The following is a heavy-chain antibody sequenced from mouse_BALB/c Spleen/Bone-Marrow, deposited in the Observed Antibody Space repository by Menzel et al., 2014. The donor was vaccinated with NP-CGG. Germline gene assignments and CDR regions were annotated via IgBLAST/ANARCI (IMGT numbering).Heavy chain of an antibody. Sequence: VQLQQPGAELVKPGASVKLSCTASGFNIKDTYMHWVKQRPDQGLEWIGRIDPANGNTKYDPKFQGKATITADTSSNTAYLQLSSLTSEDTAVYYCARVKLWSYAMDYWGQGTSVTVSS. J-gene: IGHJ4*01. CDR1: GFNIKDTY. V-gene: IGHV14-3*02. CDR2: IDPANGNT. D-gene: IGHD1-1*02. CDR3: ARVKLWSYAMDY.